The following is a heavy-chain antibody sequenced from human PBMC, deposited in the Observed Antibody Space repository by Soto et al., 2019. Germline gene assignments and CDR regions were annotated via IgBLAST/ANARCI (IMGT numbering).Heavy chain of an antibody. J-gene: IGHJ5*02. D-gene: IGHD3-10*01. CDR3: ALGASVTLTRGEGWCDP. CDR1: GYTFTNYY. CDR2: IDPSGGST. Sequence: QVQLVQSGAEVKKPGASVKVSCKASGYTFTNYYMHWVRQAPGQGLEWVGIIDPSGGSTTYAQKWEGRVSMTRDTYTSTVYLDLGSLTSEDTAVYYWALGASVTLTRGEGWCDPWGQGTLVTVSS. V-gene: IGHV1-46*04.